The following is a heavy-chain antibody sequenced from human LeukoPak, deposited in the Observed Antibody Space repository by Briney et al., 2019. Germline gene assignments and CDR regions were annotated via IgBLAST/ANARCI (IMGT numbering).Heavy chain of an antibody. V-gene: IGHV4-34*01. Sequence: SETLSLTCAVYGGSFSGYYWSWIRQPPGKGLEWIGEINHSGSTNYNPSLKSRVTISVDTSKDQFSLKLSSVTAADTAVYYCARLTYYDYVWGSYRYYFDYWGQGTLVTVSS. CDR1: GGSFSGYY. CDR3: ARLTYYDYVWGSYRYYFDY. J-gene: IGHJ4*02. CDR2: INHSGST. D-gene: IGHD3-16*02.